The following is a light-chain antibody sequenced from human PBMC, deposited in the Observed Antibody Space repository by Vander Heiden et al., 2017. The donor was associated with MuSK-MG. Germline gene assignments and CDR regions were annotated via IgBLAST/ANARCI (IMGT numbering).Light chain of an antibody. Sequence: DIQMTQSPSTLSASVGDRVTITCRASQSISSWLAWYQQKPGKAPKLLIYKASSLESGVPSRFSGSGSGTEFTLTISSLQPDDFATYYCQQENSSSYTFGQGTKVEIK. V-gene: IGKV1-5*03. J-gene: IGKJ2*01. CDR3: QQENSSSYT. CDR2: KAS. CDR1: QSISSW.